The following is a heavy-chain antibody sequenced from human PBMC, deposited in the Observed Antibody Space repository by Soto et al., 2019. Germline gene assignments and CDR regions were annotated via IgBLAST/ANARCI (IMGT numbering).Heavy chain of an antibody. CDR1: GDSFSPNY. J-gene: IGHJ4*02. CDR2: IYYGGTT. CDR3: ARRYGVYFDY. D-gene: IGHD3-3*01. V-gene: IGHV4-59*08. Sequence: SETLSLTCTVSGDSFSPNYWSWLRQFPGKGLEWVGNIYYGGTTSYNPSLKSRVTISLETSKNQFSLRLTSVTAADTAVYYCARRYGVYFDYWGQGTLVTVSS.